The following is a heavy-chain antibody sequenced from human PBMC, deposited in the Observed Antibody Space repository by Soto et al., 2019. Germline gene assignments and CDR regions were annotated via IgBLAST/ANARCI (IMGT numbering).Heavy chain of an antibody. V-gene: IGHV3-23*01. CDR1: GFTFSTYA. Sequence: SGGSLRLSCAASGFTFSTYAMGWVRQAPGKGLEWVSVFSATGFSTYNADSVKGRFTISRDSSKDTLYLEMSTLRAEDTAVYYCARAPRTYDFPYYFDYWGQGTLVTVSS. CDR3: ARAPRTYDFPYYFDY. CDR2: FSATGFST. J-gene: IGHJ4*02. D-gene: IGHD3-16*01.